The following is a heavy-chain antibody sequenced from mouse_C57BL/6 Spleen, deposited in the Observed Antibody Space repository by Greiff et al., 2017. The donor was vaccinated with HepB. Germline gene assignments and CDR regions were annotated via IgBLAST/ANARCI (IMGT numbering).Heavy chain of an antibody. CDR2: INPGSGGN. CDR1: GYAFTNYL. J-gene: IGHJ2*01. D-gene: IGHD1-1*01. CDR3: ARCDYYGSSYVDY. Sequence: QVQLQQSGAELVRPGTSVKVSCKASGYAFTNYLIEWVKQRPGQGLEWIGVINPGSGGNNYNEKFKGKATLTEDKSSSTAYMQRSSLTSEDSAVYFCARCDYYGSSYVDYWGQGTTLTVSS. V-gene: IGHV1-54*01.